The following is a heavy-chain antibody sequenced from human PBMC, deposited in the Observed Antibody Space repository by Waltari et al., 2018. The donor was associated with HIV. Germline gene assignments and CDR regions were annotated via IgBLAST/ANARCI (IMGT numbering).Heavy chain of an antibody. CDR1: GFTFSSYW. Sequence: EVQLVESGGGLVQPGGSLRLSCAASGFTFSSYWMAWLRQAPGKGLVWVSRINTDGSSTNYADSVKGRFTISRDNAKNTLYLQMNGLRAEDTAVYYCARDLYSRNGDDYWGQGTLVTVSS. J-gene: IGHJ4*02. CDR3: ARDLYSRNGDDY. CDR2: INTDGSST. V-gene: IGHV3-74*01. D-gene: IGHD6-13*01.